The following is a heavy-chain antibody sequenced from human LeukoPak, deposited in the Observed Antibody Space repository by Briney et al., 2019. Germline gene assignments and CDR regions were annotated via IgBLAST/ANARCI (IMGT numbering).Heavy chain of an antibody. CDR3: AKNVVDRYYYDSSGYSEAHDTFDI. V-gene: IGHV3-23*01. J-gene: IGHJ3*02. CDR1: GFTFSSYA. D-gene: IGHD3-22*01. Sequence: PGGSLRLSCAASGFTFSSYAMSWVRQAPGKGLERVSAISGSGGSTYYADSVKGRFTISRDNSKNTLYLQMNSLRAEDTAVYYCAKNVVDRYYYDSSGYSEAHDTFDIWGQGTMVTVSS. CDR2: ISGSGGST.